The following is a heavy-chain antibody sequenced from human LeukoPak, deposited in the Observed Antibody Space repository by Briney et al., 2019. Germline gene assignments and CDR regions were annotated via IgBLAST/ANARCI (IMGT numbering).Heavy chain of an antibody. V-gene: IGHV4-4*07. D-gene: IGHD6-19*01. CDR1: GASIRSDY. CDR3: ARGASGWYGNSFDY. Sequence: SETLSLTCTVSGASIRSDYWSWIRQPAGKGLEWIGHIYSTGNTNYNPSLKSRVTMSIDTSKNQFSLKLISVTAADTSVYYRARGASGWYGNSFDYWGQGTLITVSS. CDR2: IYSTGNT. J-gene: IGHJ4*02.